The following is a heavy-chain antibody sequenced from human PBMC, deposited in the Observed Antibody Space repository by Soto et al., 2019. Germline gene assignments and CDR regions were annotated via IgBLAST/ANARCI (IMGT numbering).Heavy chain of an antibody. CDR2: FVPVFGSA. J-gene: IGHJ5*02. V-gene: IGHV1-69*01. CDR3: VREDDTTGSYSWFDP. CDR1: GAAFNTIT. Sequence: QVQLVQSGAEVKKPGSSDRVSCKASGAAFNTITINWVRQAPGQGLEWMGGFVPVFGSATYAQKFQGRVAITADASTSTFYMELSRLNSEDTALYYCVREDDTTGSYSWFDPWGQGTLVTVSS. D-gene: IGHD3-9*01.